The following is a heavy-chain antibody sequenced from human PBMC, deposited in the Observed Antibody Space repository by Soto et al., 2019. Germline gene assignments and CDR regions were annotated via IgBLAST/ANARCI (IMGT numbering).Heavy chain of an antibody. CDR1: GGSISSYY. D-gene: IGHD5-12*01. Sequence: SETLSLTCTVSGGSISSYYWSWIRQPPGKGLEWIGYIYYSGSTNYNPSLKSRVTISVDTSKNQFSLKLSSVTAADTAVYYCASSVYSGYDTNFDYWGQGTLVTVSS. J-gene: IGHJ4*02. CDR3: ASSVYSGYDTNFDY. V-gene: IGHV4-59*01. CDR2: IYYSGST.